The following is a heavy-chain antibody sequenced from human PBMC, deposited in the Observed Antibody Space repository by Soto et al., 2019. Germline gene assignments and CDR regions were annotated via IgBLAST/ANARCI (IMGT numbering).Heavy chain of an antibody. V-gene: IGHV1-18*01. CDR2: ISAYNGNT. J-gene: IGHJ5*02. Sequence: ASVKVSCKVSGYTLTELSMHWVRQAPGKGLEWMGWISAYNGNTNYAQKLQGRVTMTTDTSTSTAYMELRSLRSDDTAVYYCARDYVFHGWVAATSFWFDPWGQGTLVTVS. D-gene: IGHD2-15*01. CDR1: GYTLTELS. CDR3: ARDYVFHGWVAATSFWFDP.